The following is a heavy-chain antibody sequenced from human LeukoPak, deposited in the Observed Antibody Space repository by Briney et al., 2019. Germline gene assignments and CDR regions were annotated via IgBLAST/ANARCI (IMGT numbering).Heavy chain of an antibody. CDR3: ARYCITTSCQDDNSYYGMDV. D-gene: IGHD2-2*01. Sequence: PGGSLRLSCAASGFTFSSYAMSWVRQAPGMGLVWVSAISDSTYYADSVKGRFTISRDNSKNTLYLLMNSLRAEDTAVYFCARYCITTSCQDDNSYYGMDVWGQGTTVTVSS. V-gene: IGHV3-23*01. CDR1: GFTFSSYA. J-gene: IGHJ6*02. CDR2: ISDST.